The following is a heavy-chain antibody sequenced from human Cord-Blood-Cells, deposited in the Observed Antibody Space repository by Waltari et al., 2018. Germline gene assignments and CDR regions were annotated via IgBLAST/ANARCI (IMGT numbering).Heavy chain of an antibody. D-gene: IGHD3-16*01. CDR3: ARPSGGGAPYYGMDV. V-gene: IGHV1-2*04. CDR2: INPNSGGT. J-gene: IGHJ6*02. CDR1: GYTFTGYY. Sequence: QVQLVQSGAEVKKPGASVKVSCKASGYTFTGYYIHWVRQAPGQGLEWMGWINPNSGGTNYAQKFQGWVTMTRDTSISTAYMELSRLRSDDTAVYYCARPSGGGAPYYGMDVWGQGTTVTVSS.